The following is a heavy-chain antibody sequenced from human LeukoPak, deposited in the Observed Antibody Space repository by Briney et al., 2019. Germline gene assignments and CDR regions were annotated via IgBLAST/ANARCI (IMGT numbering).Heavy chain of an antibody. Sequence: GGSLRLSCTASGFTFGDYAMSWVRQAPGKGLEWVGFIRSKAYGGATDYAAPVKGRFTISRDDSKNTLYLQMNSLKTEDTAVYYCTTVGGPLDYWGQGTLVTVSS. D-gene: IGHD3-16*01. CDR3: TTVGGPLDY. CDR1: GFTFGDYA. CDR2: IRSKAYGGAT. V-gene: IGHV3-49*04. J-gene: IGHJ4*02.